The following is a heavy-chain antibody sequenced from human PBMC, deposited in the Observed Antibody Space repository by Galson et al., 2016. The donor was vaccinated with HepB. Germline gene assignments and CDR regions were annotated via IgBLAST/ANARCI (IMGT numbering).Heavy chain of an antibody. CDR3: ATFLKPDAITDWYFDL. D-gene: IGHD1-14*01. CDR1: GFTFSSNS. V-gene: IGHV3-21*01. CDR2: ISFSSGHI. Sequence: SLRLSCAASGFTFSSNSNTWVRQAPGKGLEWVSSISFSSGHINYADAVKGRFTMSRDNAEKSLYLQMDSLRAEDTAVYYCATFLKPDAITDWYFDLWGRGTLVTVS. J-gene: IGHJ2*01.